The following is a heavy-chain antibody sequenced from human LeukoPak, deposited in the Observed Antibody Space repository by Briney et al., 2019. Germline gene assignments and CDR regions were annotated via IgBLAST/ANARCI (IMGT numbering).Heavy chain of an antibody. CDR2: IGSSGSTI. Sequence: GGSLRLSCAASGFTFSSYEMNWVRQAPGKGLEWVSYIGSSGSTIYYADSVKGRFTISRDNAKNSLYLQMNSLRAEDTAAYYCARVGSSIAAADNWFDPWGQGTLVTVSS. J-gene: IGHJ5*02. CDR3: ARVGSSIAAADNWFDP. CDR1: GFTFSSYE. D-gene: IGHD6-13*01. V-gene: IGHV3-48*03.